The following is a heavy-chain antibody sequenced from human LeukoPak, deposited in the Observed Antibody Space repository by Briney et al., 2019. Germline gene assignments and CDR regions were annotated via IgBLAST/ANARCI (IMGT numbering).Heavy chain of an antibody. CDR1: GGSFSGYY. CDR2: INHSGST. V-gene: IGHV4-34*01. Sequence: SETLSLTCAVYGGSFSGYYWSWIRQPPGKGLEWIGEINHSGSTNYNPSLKSRVTISVDTSKNQFSLKLSSVTAADTAVYYCARELISDYYGSGSYLHFDYWGQGTLVTVSS. D-gene: IGHD3-10*01. J-gene: IGHJ4*02. CDR3: ARELISDYYGSGSYLHFDY.